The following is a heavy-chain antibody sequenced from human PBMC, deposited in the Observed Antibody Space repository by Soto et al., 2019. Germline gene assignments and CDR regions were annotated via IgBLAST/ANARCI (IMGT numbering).Heavy chain of an antibody. V-gene: IGHV3-30*18. Sequence: VQLVESGGGVVQPGRSLRLSCAASGFTFSSYGMHWVRQAPGEGLEWVVVISYDGGSQYYTDSAKGRFTISRDNSKNTLYLQMNSLRPEDTAVYYCAKEIRAYSSSWSFDYWGQGTLVTVSS. J-gene: IGHJ4*02. CDR3: AKEIRAYSSSWSFDY. D-gene: IGHD6-13*01. CDR2: ISYDGGSQ. CDR1: GFTFSSYG.